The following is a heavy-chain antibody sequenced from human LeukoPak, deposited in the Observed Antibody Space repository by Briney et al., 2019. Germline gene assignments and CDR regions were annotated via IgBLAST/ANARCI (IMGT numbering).Heavy chain of an antibody. D-gene: IGHD6-13*01. Sequence: SETLSLTCTVSGGSISSYYWSWIRQSPGKGLEYIGYIYSSRSTNYNPSLNSRVTISLDTSKNQFSLKLSSVTAADTAVYYCARDPGSQFDFWGQGTLVTVSS. CDR3: ARDPGSQFDF. J-gene: IGHJ4*02. CDR1: GGSISSYY. V-gene: IGHV4-59*01. CDR2: IYSSRST.